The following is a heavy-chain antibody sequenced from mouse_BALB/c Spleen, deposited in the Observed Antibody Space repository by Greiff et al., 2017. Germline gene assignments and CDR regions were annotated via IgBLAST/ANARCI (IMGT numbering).Heavy chain of an antibody. D-gene: IGHD2-4*01. CDR1: GFTFSSFG. Sequence: EVQLVESGGGLVQPGGSRKLSCAASGFTFSSFGMHWVRQAPEKGLEWVAYISSGSSTIYYADTVKGRFTISRDNPKNTLFLQMTSLRSEDTAMYYCAREDDYDDGYYYAMDYWGQGTSVTVSS. CDR2: ISSGSSTI. V-gene: IGHV5-17*02. CDR3: AREDDYDDGYYYAMDY. J-gene: IGHJ4*01.